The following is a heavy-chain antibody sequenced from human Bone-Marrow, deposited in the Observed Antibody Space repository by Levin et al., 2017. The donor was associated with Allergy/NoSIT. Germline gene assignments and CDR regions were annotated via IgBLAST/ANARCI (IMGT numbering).Heavy chain of an antibody. J-gene: IGHJ3*02. D-gene: IGHD2-2*01. Sequence: SQTLSLTCTVSGGSISTSYWSWIRPPPGKGLEWIGYIYNSGNTNYNPSLKSRVTMSGDTSKNQFSLKLSSVTAADTAVYYCARVFCSSTSCYAFDIWGQGTVVTVSS. CDR1: GGSISTSY. CDR3: ARVFCSSTSCYAFDI. V-gene: IGHV4-59*01. CDR2: IYNSGNT.